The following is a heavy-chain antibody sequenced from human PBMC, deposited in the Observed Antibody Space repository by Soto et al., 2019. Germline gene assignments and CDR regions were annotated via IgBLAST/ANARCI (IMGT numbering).Heavy chain of an antibody. V-gene: IGHV2-26*01. CDR3: VRLRAGALADV. CDR1: GFALSSLRMG. Sequence: QVTLKESGPVLVKPTETLTLTCTVSGFALSSLRMGVTWIRHPPGKALEWLAHIFSSDGAFYSTPLKSRLTTSKHTSKSQVDLTMSNMDPVDTGTYYCVRLRAGALADVWGQGNTVTVSS. CDR2: IFSSDGA. D-gene: IGHD3-3*02. J-gene: IGHJ6*02.